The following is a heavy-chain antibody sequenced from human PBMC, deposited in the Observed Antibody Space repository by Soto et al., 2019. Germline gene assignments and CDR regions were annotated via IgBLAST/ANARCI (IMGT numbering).Heavy chain of an antibody. J-gene: IGHJ3*02. CDR2: IYRSGSS. D-gene: IGHD3-9*01. V-gene: IGHV4-59*01. Sequence: QVQLQESGPGLVKPSETLSLTCTVSGGSISNYYWSWIRQPPGKGLEWIGYIYRSGSSNYNPSLQSRVTISVDTSKNQFSLKLTSVTAADTAFYYCARDQTGYYTPSPFAIWGPGTMVTVSS. CDR1: GGSISNYY. CDR3: ARDQTGYYTPSPFAI.